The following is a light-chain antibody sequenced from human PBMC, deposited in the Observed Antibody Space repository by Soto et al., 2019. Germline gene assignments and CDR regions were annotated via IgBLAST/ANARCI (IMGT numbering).Light chain of an antibody. CDR3: QQSYSLPYT. CDR1: QSIDNF. Sequence: DIQMTQSPSSLSASVGDRVTITCRPSQSIDNFLNWYQQKPGKAPNLLIYAACSLQSGVSSRFSGSGSGTDFTLTISSLQPEDSATYYCQQSYSLPYTFGQGTKVDI. V-gene: IGKV1-39*01. J-gene: IGKJ2*01. CDR2: AAC.